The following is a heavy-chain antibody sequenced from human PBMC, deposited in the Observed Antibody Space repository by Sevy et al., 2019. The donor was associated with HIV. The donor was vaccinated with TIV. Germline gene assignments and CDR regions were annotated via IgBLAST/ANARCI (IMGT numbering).Heavy chain of an antibody. J-gene: IGHJ6*03. CDR2: ISYDGSNK. V-gene: IGHV3-30-3*01. CDR3: ARDRYYGSGSLTYYYYMDV. CDR1: GFTFSSYA. Sequence: GGSLRLSCAASGFTFSSYAMHWVRQAPGKGLEWVAVISYDGSNKYYADPVKGRFTISRDNSKNTLYLQMNSLRAEDTAVYYCARDRYYGSGSLTYYYYMDVWGKGTTVTVSS. D-gene: IGHD3-10*01.